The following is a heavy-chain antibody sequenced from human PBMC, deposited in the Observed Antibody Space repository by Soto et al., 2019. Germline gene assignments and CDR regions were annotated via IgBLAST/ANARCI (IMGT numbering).Heavy chain of an antibody. CDR1: GGTFSSYT. Sequence: QVQLVQSGAEVKKPGSSVKVSCKASGGTFSSYTISWVRQAPGQGLEWMGRIIPILGIANYAQKFQCRVTITADKSSSTAYMELSSLRSEDTAVYYCARVMVVAATMVNWFDPWGQGALVTVSS. D-gene: IGHD2-15*01. CDR2: IIPILGIA. J-gene: IGHJ5*02. CDR3: ARVMVVAATMVNWFDP. V-gene: IGHV1-69*02.